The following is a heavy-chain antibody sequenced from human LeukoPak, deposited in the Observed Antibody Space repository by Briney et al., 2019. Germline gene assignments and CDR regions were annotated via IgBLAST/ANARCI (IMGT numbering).Heavy chain of an antibody. J-gene: IGHJ4*02. CDR3: ARDYYDSSGYTFDY. V-gene: IGHV1-2*02. Sequence: GASVKVSCKASGYTFTGYYMHWVRQAPGQGLEWMGWINPNSGGTNYPQKFQGRVTMTRDTSISTAYMELSRLRSDDTAVYYCARDYYDSSGYTFDYWGQGTLVTVSS. CDR1: GYTFTGYY. CDR2: INPNSGGT. D-gene: IGHD3-22*01.